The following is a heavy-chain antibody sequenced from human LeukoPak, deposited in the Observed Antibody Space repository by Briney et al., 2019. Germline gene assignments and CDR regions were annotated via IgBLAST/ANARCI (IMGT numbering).Heavy chain of an antibody. V-gene: IGHV3-23*01. J-gene: IGHJ1*01. Sequence: GGSLRLSCAVSGFAFGSEAMSWVRQSPARGLEWVASISPGGGTTYYADSVKGRFTISRDNAKNSLYLQMNSLRAEDTAVYYCARGDSSGYYEAEYFQHWGQGTLVTVSS. CDR3: ARGDSSGYYEAEYFQH. D-gene: IGHD3-22*01. CDR2: ISPGGGTT. CDR1: GFAFGSEA.